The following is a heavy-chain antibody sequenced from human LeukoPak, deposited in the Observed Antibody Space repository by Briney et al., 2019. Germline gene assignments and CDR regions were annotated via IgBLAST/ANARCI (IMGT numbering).Heavy chain of an antibody. J-gene: IGHJ3*02. Sequence: GASVKVSFKASGYTFTDNYIHWVRQAPGQGLEWLGWIYAKTGATKNAQKFQGRVTMARDTSINTAYMDLYSLNSDDTAVYYCARDAFGGDSFETWGQGTMVTVSS. CDR1: GYTFTDNY. CDR3: ARDAFGGDSFET. D-gene: IGHD3-10*01. CDR2: IYAKTGAT. V-gene: IGHV1-2*02.